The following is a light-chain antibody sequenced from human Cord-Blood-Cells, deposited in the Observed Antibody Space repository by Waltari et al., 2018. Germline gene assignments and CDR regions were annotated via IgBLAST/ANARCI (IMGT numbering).Light chain of an antibody. Sequence: EIVLTQSPATLSLSPGERATLSCRASQSVSSYLAWYQQKPGQAPRLLIYDASNRATGIPARFGGSGSGTDFTLTISSLEPEGFAVYYCQQRSNWPLTFGGGTKVEIK. V-gene: IGKV3-11*01. J-gene: IGKJ4*01. CDR3: QQRSNWPLT. CDR2: DAS. CDR1: QSVSSY.